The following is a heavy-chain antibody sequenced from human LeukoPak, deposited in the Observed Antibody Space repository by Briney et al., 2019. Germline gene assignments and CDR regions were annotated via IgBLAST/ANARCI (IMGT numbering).Heavy chain of an antibody. V-gene: IGHV3-48*01. CDR1: GFTFSSYS. J-gene: IGHJ3*02. D-gene: IGHD1-26*01. CDR3: ASAPPIVGDAFDI. Sequence: GGSLRLSCAASGFTFSSYSMNGVRQAPGKGLEGGSYISSSSSTIYYADSAEGRFTISRDNAKNSLYLQMNSLRAEDTAVYYCASAPPIVGDAFDIWGQGTMVTVSS. CDR2: ISSSSSTI.